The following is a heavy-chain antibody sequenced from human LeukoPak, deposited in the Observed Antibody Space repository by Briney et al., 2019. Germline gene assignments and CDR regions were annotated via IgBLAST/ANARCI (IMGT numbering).Heavy chain of an antibody. Sequence: PGRSLSLSCAASGFTFSSYAMLWLREAPGKGREWVAVISYDGSNKYYADSVKGRFTISRDNSKNTLYLQMNSLRAEDTVVYYGARDRQLNWGLFDYWGQGTQVTVSS. CDR2: ISYDGSNK. CDR3: ARDRQLNWGLFDY. D-gene: IGHD7-27*01. V-gene: IGHV3-30-3*01. CDR1: GFTFSSYA. J-gene: IGHJ4*02.